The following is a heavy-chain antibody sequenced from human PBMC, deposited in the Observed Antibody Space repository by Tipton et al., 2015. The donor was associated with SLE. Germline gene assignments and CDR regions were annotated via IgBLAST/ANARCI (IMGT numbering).Heavy chain of an antibody. CDR3: ATTVTTTASYGAFDI. J-gene: IGHJ3*02. Sequence: TLSLTCAVSGYSINNTYYWGWIRQSPGKGLEWIGSLYQSGGTHYNPSLKSRVTISVDRSKNHLSLKLTFVTAADTAVYYCATTVTTTASYGAFDIWGQGTMVTVSS. CDR1: GYSINNTYY. D-gene: IGHD4-17*01. CDR2: LYQSGGT. V-gene: IGHV4-38-2*01.